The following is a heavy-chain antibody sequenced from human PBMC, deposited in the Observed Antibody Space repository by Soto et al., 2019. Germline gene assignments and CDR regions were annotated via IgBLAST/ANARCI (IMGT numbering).Heavy chain of an antibody. CDR1: GGSFSAYY. V-gene: IGHV4-34*01. CDR2: INHSGST. CDR3: ARTYYDSSGYTTGGAIDI. Sequence: LSLTCAVYGGSFSAYYWSWIRQPPGKGLEWIGEINHSGSTNYNPSLKSRVTISVATSKNQFSLKLSSVTAADTAVCYCARTYYDSSGYTTGGAIDIWGQGTMVTVS. D-gene: IGHD3-22*01. J-gene: IGHJ3*02.